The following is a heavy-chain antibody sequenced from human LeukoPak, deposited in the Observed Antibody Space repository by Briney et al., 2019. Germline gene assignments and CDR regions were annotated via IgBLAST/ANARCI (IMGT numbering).Heavy chain of an antibody. CDR2: INPSGGST. J-gene: IGHJ5*02. CDR3: AGVGVSGSYFWFDP. CDR1: GYTFTSYY. D-gene: IGHD1-26*01. V-gene: IGHV1-46*01. Sequence: ASVKVSRKASGYTFTSYYMHWVRQAPGQGLEWMGIINPSGGSTSYAQKFQGRVTITRDMSTSTVYMELRSLRAEDTGGWYCAGVGVSGSYFWFDPRGQRTLVTVPS.